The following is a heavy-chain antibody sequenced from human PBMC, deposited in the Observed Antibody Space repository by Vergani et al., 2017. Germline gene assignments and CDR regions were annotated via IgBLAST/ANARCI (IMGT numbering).Heavy chain of an antibody. J-gene: IGHJ6*03. CDR3: AKDAGYCSSTSCTLYYYYYYMDV. CDR2: ISYDGSNK. D-gene: IGHD2-2*01. CDR1: GFTFSSYG. Sequence: QVQLVESGGGVVQPGRSLRLSCAASGFTFSSYGMHWVRQAPGXGLEWVAVISYDGSNKYYADSVKGRFTISRDNSKNTLYLQMNSLRAEDTAVYYCAKDAGYCSSTSCTLYYYYYYMDVWGKGTTVTVSS. V-gene: IGHV3-30*18.